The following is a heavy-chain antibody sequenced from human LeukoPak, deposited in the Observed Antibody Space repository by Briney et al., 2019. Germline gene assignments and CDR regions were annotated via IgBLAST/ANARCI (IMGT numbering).Heavy chain of an antibody. CDR3: AKWGDYDVLTGYYDSDY. V-gene: IGHV3-23*01. CDR2: VSGRDTST. J-gene: IGHJ4*02. D-gene: IGHD3-9*01. CDR1: GFTFSNYA. Sequence: GASLRLSCAASGFTFSNYAMSWVRQAPGKGLEWVSAVSGRDTSTYYTDSVKGRFTISRDNSKNTLYLQMNSLSAEDTAIYYCAKWGDYDVLTGYYDSDYGGQGTLVTVS.